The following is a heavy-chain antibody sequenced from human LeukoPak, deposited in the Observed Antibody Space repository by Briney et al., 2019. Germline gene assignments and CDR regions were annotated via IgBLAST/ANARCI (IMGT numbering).Heavy chain of an antibody. V-gene: IGHV4-39*01. J-gene: IGHJ4*02. CDR3: ARHGIYSSSALDY. Sequence: SETLSLTCTVSGGSISSSSQHWGWVRQPPGKGLEWIGTIYYSGSTYYNASLKSRLTISVDTSKNQFSLNLSSVTAADTAVYYCARHGIYSSSALDYWGQGTLVTVSS. CDR2: IYYSGST. CDR1: GGSISSSSQH. D-gene: IGHD6-6*01.